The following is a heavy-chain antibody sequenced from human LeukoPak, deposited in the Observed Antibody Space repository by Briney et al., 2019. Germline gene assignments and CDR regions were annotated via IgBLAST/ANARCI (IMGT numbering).Heavy chain of an antibody. CDR2: FDPEDGET. CDR1: GYTLTELS. CDR3: ATDLSKTWGDAFDI. V-gene: IGHV1-24*01. D-gene: IGHD7-27*01. J-gene: IGHJ3*02. Sequence: ASVKVSCKVSGYTLTELSMHWVRQAPGKGLEWMGGFDPEDGETIYAQKFQGRVTMTEDTSTDTAYMELSSLRSEDTAVYYCATDLSKTWGDAFDIWGQGTMVTVSS.